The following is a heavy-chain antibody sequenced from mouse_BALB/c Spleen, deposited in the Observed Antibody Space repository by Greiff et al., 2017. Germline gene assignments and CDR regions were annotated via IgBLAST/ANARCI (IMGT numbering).Heavy chain of an antibody. CDR1: GYSITSDYA. CDR3: ASAMITTMDY. V-gene: IGHV3-2*02. J-gene: IGHJ4*01. Sequence: EVQLVESGPGLVKPSQSLSLTCTVTGYSITSDYAWNWIRQFPGNKLEWMGYISYSGSTSYNPSLKSRISITRDTSKNQFFLQLNSVTTEDTATYYCASAMITTMDYWGQGTSVTVSS. D-gene: IGHD2-4*01. CDR2: ISYSGST.